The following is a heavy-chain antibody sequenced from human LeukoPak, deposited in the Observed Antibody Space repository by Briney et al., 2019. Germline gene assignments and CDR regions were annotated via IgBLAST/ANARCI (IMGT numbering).Heavy chain of an antibody. CDR1: GYTFTGYY. CDR3: ATELRGYSFGYDS. CDR2: ITVLSGTT. D-gene: IGHD5-18*01. Sequence: ASVKASCKASGYTFTGYYMHWVRQAPGQGLEWMGRITVLSGTTNYAQKFQDRVAITTDEPTSTAYMEVSGLTSEDTAVYYCATELRGYSFGYDSWGQGTLVTVSS. V-gene: IGHV1-69*05. J-gene: IGHJ5*01.